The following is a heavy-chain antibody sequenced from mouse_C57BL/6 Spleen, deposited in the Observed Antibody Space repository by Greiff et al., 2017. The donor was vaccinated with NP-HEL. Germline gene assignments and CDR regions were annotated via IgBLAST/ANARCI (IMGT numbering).Heavy chain of an antibody. V-gene: IGHV1-42*01. CDR2: INPSTGGT. J-gene: IGHJ2*01. CDR3: ARRSYYSNNYFDY. Sequence: EVQLQQSGPELVKPGASVKISCKASGYSFTGYYMNWVKQSPEKSLEWIGEINPSTGGTTYNQKFKAKATLTVDKSSSTAYMQLKSLTSEDSAVYYCARRSYYSNNYFDYWGQGTTLTVSS. D-gene: IGHD2-5*01. CDR1: GYSFTGYY.